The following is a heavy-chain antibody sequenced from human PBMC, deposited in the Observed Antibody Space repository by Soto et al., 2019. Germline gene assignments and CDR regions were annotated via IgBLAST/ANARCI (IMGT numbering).Heavy chain of an antibody. V-gene: IGHV4-34*01. Sequence: SETLSLTCAVYGGSFSGNYWSWIRQPPGKGLEWIGEINHSGSTNYNPSLKSRVTISVDTSKNQFSLKLSSVTAADTAVYYCARARDQWLGNDIDYWGQGTLVTVSS. CDR1: GGSFSGNY. CDR3: ARARDQWLGNDIDY. J-gene: IGHJ4*02. CDR2: INHSGST. D-gene: IGHD6-19*01.